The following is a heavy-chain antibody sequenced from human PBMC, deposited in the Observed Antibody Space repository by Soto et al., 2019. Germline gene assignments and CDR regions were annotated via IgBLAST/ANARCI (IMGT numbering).Heavy chain of an antibody. CDR2: IYWDDDK. V-gene: IGHV2-5*02. D-gene: IGHD3-9*01. J-gene: IGHJ4*02. CDR3: AHRYYDILTGYYSGFDY. CDR1: GFSLSTSGVG. Sequence: QITLKESGPPLVKPTQTLTLTCTFSGFSLSTSGVGVGWIRQPPGKALEWLALIYWDDDKRYSPSLKSRLTITKDTSKNQVVLTMTNMDPVDTATYYCAHRYYDILTGYYSGFDYWGQGTLVTVSS.